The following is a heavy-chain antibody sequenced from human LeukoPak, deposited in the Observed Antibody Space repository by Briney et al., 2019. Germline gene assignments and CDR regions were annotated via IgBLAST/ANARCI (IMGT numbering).Heavy chain of an antibody. V-gene: IGHV4-39*07. CDR3: ARDGAYGDYFMGVELHDAFDI. Sequence: PSETLSLTCTVSGGSISGSSYYWGWIRQPPGKGLEWIGSIYYSGSTYYNPSLKSRVTISVDTSKNQFSLKLSSVTAADTAVYYCARDGAYGDYFMGVELHDAFDIWGQGTMVTVSS. CDR1: GGSISGSSYY. CDR2: IYYSGST. J-gene: IGHJ3*02. D-gene: IGHD4-17*01.